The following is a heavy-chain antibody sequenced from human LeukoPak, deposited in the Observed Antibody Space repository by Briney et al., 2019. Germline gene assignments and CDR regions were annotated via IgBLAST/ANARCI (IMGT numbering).Heavy chain of an antibody. J-gene: IGHJ4*02. CDR1: GFTFSSYA. Sequence: GGSPRLSCAASGFTFSSYAMSWVRQAPGKGLEWVSAISGSGGSTYYADSVKGRFTISRDNSKNTLYLQMNSLRAEDTAVYYCAKDRAAARSNDYWGQGTLVTVSS. CDR3: AKDRAAARSNDY. V-gene: IGHV3-23*01. CDR2: ISGSGGST. D-gene: IGHD6-13*01.